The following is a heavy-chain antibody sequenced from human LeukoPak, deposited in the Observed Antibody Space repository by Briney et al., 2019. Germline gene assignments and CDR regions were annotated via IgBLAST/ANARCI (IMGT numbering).Heavy chain of an antibody. V-gene: IGHV4-4*07. D-gene: IGHD4-23*01. J-gene: IGHJ3*02. Sequence: SETLSLTCTVSGGSISSYFWSWLRQPAGKGLEWIGRIYTSGSTNYNPSLKSRVTMSVDTYKNQFSLKLSSVTAADTAVYYCARDLHRGNSGNDAFDIWGQGTMVTVSS. CDR3: ARDLHRGNSGNDAFDI. CDR1: GGSISSYF. CDR2: IYTSGST.